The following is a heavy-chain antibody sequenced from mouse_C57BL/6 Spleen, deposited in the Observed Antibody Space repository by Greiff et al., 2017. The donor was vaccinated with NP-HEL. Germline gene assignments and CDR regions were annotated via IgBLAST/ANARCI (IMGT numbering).Heavy chain of an antibody. V-gene: IGHV5-4*01. CDR2: ISDGGSYT. J-gene: IGHJ4*01. CDR3: ARDNYYGSSSYAMDY. CDR1: GFTFSSYA. Sequence: EVQRVESGGGLVKPGGSLKLSCAASGFTFSSYAMSWVRQTPEKRLEWVATISDGGSYTYYPDNVKGRFTISRDNAQNHLYLRMVHLKSEDTAMYYCARDNYYGSSSYAMDYWGQGTSVTVAS. D-gene: IGHD1-1*01.